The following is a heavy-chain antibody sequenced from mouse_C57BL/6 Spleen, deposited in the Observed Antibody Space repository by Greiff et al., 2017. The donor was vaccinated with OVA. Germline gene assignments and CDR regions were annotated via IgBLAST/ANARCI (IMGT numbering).Heavy chain of an antibody. CDR1: GYTFTDYY. J-gene: IGHJ2*01. CDR2: INPNNGGT. CDR3: AREEGTTVVATDYFDY. D-gene: IGHD1-1*01. Sequence: VHVKQSGPELVKPGASVKISCKASGYTFTDYYMNWVKQSHGKSLEWIGDINPNNGGTSYNQKFKGKATLTVDKSSSTAYMELRSLTSEDSAVYYCAREEGTTVVATDYFDYWGQGTTLTVSS. V-gene: IGHV1-26*01.